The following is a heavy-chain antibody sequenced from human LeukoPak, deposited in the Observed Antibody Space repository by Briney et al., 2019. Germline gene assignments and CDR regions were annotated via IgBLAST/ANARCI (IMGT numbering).Heavy chain of an antibody. CDR3: ARVPYDSSGYGAFDY. V-gene: IGHV3-66*01. J-gene: IGHJ4*02. CDR1: GFTVSSNY. Sequence: GGSLRLSCAASGFTVSSNYMSWVRQAPGKGLEWVSVIYSGGGTYYADSVKGRFTISRDNSKNTLYLQMNSLRAEDTAVYYCARVPYDSSGYGAFDYWGQGTLVTVSS. CDR2: IYSGGGT. D-gene: IGHD3-22*01.